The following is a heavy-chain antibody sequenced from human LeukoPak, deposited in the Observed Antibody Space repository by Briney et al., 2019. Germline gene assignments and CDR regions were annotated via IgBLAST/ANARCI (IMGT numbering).Heavy chain of an antibody. CDR2: IIPIFGTA. D-gene: IGHD6-13*01. V-gene: IGHV1-69*06. CDR1: GGTFSSYA. CDR3: ARCIAAAGTSYYYYYYMDV. J-gene: IGHJ6*03. Sequence: SVKVSCKASGGTFSSYAISWVRQAPGQGLEWMGGIIPIFGTANYAQKFQGRVTITADKSTSTAYMELSSLRSEDTAVYYCARCIAAAGTSYYYYYYMDVWGKGTTVTVSS.